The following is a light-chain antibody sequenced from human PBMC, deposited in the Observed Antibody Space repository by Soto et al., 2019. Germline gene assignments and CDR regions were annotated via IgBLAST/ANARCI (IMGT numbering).Light chain of an antibody. CDR3: QQYGSSPPWT. CDR1: QSVSSSY. V-gene: IGKV3-20*01. J-gene: IGKJ1*01. CDR2: GAS. Sequence: EIVLTQSPGTLSLSPGERATLSCRASQSVSSSYLAWYQQKPGQAPRLLIYGASSRATGIPDRFSGSGSGTDFTLTISRLEPVDFAAYYCQQYGSSPPWTFGQGTKVEIK.